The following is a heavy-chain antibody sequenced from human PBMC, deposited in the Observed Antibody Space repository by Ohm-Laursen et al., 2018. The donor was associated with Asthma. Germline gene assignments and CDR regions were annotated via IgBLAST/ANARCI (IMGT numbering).Heavy chain of an antibody. CDR3: ARGVEYDYDSTGYYLDH. V-gene: IGHV4-31*03. J-gene: IGHJ4*02. D-gene: IGHD3-22*01. CDR2: IYYSGNT. Sequence: SQTLSLTCTVSGDSISSGNNYWSWIRQHPTKGLEWIGYIYYSGNTYPNPSLRSRVAISVDTSTNQFSLNLTSVTAADTAVYYCARGVEYDYDSTGYYLDHWGQGTLVTVSS. CDR1: GDSISSGNNY.